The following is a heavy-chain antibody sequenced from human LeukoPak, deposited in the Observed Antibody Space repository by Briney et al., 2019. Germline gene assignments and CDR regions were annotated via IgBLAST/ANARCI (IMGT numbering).Heavy chain of an antibody. J-gene: IGHJ4*02. D-gene: IGHD2-2*01. CDR3: ARGGVQPVDY. CDR2: INTDGDIT. V-gene: IGHV3-74*01. Sequence: PGASLRLSCAASGFTSSSYWMHWVRQAPGKGLAWVADINTDGDITRYADSLKGRFTISRDNAKNTLYLQMNSLRDEDTSIYYCARGGVQPVDYWGQGTLVTVSS. CDR1: GFTSSSYW.